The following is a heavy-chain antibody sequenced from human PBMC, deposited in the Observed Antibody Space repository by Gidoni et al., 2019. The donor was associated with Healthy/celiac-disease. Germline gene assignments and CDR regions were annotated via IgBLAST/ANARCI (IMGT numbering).Heavy chain of an antibody. Sequence: QVQLVESGGGVVPPGRSLILSCAASGFTFSSYGMHWVRQAPGKGLEWGEVIWYDGSNKYYADAVKGRFTISRDNSKNTLYLQMNSLRAEDTAVYYCARDGPGRGVVDYWGQGTLVTVSS. D-gene: IGHD3-10*01. V-gene: IGHV3-33*01. J-gene: IGHJ4*02. CDR2: IWYDGSNK. CDR3: ARDGPGRGVVDY. CDR1: GFTFSSYG.